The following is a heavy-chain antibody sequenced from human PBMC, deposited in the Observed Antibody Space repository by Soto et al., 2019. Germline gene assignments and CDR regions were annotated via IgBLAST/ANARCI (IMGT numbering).Heavy chain of an antibody. J-gene: IGHJ3*02. D-gene: IGHD7-27*01. V-gene: IGHV3-23*01. CDR2: IHGGGNSA. Sequence: PGGSLRLSCAASGFTFSGYAMSWVRRAPGKGLEWVSVIHGGGNSAYYADSVKGRFTISRDNSKNTLYLQMNSLRAEDTAVYYCAKGQLGQLDAFDIWGQGTMVTVSS. CDR1: GFTFSGYA. CDR3: AKGQLGQLDAFDI.